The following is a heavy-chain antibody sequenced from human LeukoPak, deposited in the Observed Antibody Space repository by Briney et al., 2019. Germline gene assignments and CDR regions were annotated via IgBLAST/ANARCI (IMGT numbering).Heavy chain of an antibody. CDR3: ARGRYYYNSSGYIDY. Sequence: PGGSLRLSCAASGFTFSSYGMHWVRQAPGKGLEWVAVIWYDGSNKYYADSVKGRFTISRDNSKNSLYLQMNSLRAVDTAVYYCARGRYYYNSSGYIDYWGQGTLVTVSS. V-gene: IGHV3-33*01. CDR2: IWYDGSNK. J-gene: IGHJ4*02. CDR1: GFTFSSYG. D-gene: IGHD3-22*01.